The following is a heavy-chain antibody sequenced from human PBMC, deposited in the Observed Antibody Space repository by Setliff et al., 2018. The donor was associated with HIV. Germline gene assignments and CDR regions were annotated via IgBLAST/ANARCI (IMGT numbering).Heavy chain of an antibody. CDR2: INGDGSSA. Sequence: PGGSLRLSCAASGFTLRNYWMHWVRQAPGKGLVWVSRINGDGSSATYADSVRGRFTISRDNAKNTLYLQMNSLRDEDTAVYYCIRGGSGSYYPFDYWGQGTLVTVSS. V-gene: IGHV3-74*01. D-gene: IGHD3-10*01. CDR1: GFTLRNYW. CDR3: IRGGSGSYYPFDY. J-gene: IGHJ4*02.